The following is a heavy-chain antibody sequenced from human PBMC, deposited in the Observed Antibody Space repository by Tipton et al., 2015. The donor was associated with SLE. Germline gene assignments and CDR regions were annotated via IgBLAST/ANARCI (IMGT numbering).Heavy chain of an antibody. J-gene: IGHJ6*03. V-gene: IGHV4-61*01. Sequence: PGLVKPSETLSLTCTVSGGSVSSGSYYWSWIRQPPGKGLEWIGYIYHSGSTYYNPSLKSRVTISVDTSKNQFSLKLSSVTAADTAVYYCASGDGNYMDVWGKGTTVTVSS. CDR1: GGSVSSGSYY. CDR3: ASGDGNYMDV. D-gene: IGHD2-21*01. CDR2: IYHSGST.